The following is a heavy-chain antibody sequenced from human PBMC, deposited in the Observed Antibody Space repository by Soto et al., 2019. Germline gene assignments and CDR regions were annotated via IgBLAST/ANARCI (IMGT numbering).Heavy chain of an antibody. CDR3: ARGGGDYGDYLDY. D-gene: IGHD4-17*01. V-gene: IGHV3-74*01. J-gene: IGHJ4*02. Sequence: ELQLVESGGGLVQPGGSLRLSCVASGFSFSTYWMHWVRQAPGKGLVWVSRINTAGTTTPYADSVTGRFTISRDNAKNQLYLQMNSRRAEGTAVYYCARGGGDYGDYLDYWGQGALVTVSS. CDR2: INTAGTTT. CDR1: GFSFSTYW.